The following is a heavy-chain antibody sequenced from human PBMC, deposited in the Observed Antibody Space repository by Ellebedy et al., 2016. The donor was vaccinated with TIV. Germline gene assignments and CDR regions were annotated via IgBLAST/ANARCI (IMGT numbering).Heavy chain of an antibody. D-gene: IGHD3-16*01. CDR1: GLTFSSPA. V-gene: IGHV3-23*01. Sequence: GESLKISCAASGLTFSSPAMSWVRHPPGKGLASVSSITESGVNTYYADSVKGRFTISRDNSKDTLYLQMNSLRAEDTAIYYCARNPLGVGPAFDVWGQGTMVTVSS. CDR2: ITESGVNT. J-gene: IGHJ3*01. CDR3: ARNPLGVGPAFDV.